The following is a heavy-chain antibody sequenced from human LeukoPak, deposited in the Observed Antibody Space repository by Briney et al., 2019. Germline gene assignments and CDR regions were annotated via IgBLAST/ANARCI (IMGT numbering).Heavy chain of an antibody. CDR2: INHSGST. J-gene: IGHJ4*02. CDR1: GGSFSGYY. D-gene: IGHD5-18*01. CDR3: ARSTRGYSYGYTFYY. Sequence: PSETLSLTCAVYGGSFSGYYWSWIRQPPGKGLEWIGEINHSGSTNYNPSLKSRVTISVDTSKNQFSLKLSSVTAADTAVYYCARSTRGYSYGYTFYYRGQGTLVTVSS. V-gene: IGHV4-34*01.